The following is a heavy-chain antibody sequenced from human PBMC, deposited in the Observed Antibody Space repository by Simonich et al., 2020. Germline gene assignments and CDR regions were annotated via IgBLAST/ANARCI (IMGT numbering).Heavy chain of an antibody. D-gene: IGHD2-8*01. CDR1: GGSISSSSYY. CDR2: SYYCGGT. J-gene: IGHJ4*02. CDR3: ARQRVLMVYAIDY. V-gene: IGHV4-39*01. Sequence: QLQLQESGPGLVKPSETLSLTCTVSGGSISSSSYYWGWIRQPPGKGRVWIGSSYYCGGTYDNPTIRCRVTISVDTSKNQFSLKLSSVTAADTAVYYCARQRVLMVYAIDYWGQGTLVTVSS.